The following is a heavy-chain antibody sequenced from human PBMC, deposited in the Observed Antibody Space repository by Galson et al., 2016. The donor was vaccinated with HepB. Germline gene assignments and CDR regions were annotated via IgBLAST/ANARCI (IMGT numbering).Heavy chain of an antibody. CDR3: AKQSPGRTGVPPYYYYYYGIDV. J-gene: IGHJ6*02. CDR1: GFTFSSYA. Sequence: SLRLSCAASGFTFSSYAMTWVRQAPGKGLEWVSTISGSGDNTYYADSVKGRFTILRDNSKNTVYLQVNSLRAEDTAVYFCAKQSPGRTGVPPYYYYYYGIDVRGPGTTVTVSS. V-gene: IGHV3-23*01. D-gene: IGHD1-1*01. CDR2: ISGSGDNT.